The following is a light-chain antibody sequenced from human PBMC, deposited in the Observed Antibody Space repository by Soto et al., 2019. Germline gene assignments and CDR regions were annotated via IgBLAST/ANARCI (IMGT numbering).Light chain of an antibody. Sequence: ETVVTQSRGTLAWSPGGGSSGSCMSIQMGSTYYLASYQQKPAHAPRLLTYGTSTRATVIPDRFSGSGSGTDSNLNISRLEPENLAVSYCQTYSRSVNLGGGTKADIK. CDR3: QTYSRSVN. J-gene: IGKJ4*01. CDR2: GTS. CDR1: QMGSTYY. V-gene: IGKV3-20*01.